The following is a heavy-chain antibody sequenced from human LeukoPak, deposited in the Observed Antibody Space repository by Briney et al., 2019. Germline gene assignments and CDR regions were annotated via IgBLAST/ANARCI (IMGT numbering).Heavy chain of an antibody. D-gene: IGHD2-15*01. Sequence: GGSLRLSCAASGFTFSSYGMHWIRQAPGKGLEWVAVISYDGSNKYYADSVKGRFTISRDNSKTTLYLQMNSLRAEDTAVYYCAKYSSLPPYYYYGMDVWGQGTLVTVSS. CDR2: ISYDGSNK. J-gene: IGHJ6*02. CDR3: AKYSSLPPYYYYGMDV. V-gene: IGHV3-30*18. CDR1: GFTFSSYG.